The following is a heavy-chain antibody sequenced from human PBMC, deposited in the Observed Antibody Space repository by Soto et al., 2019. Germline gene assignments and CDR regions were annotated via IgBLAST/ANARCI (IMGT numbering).Heavy chain of an antibody. Sequence: PGGSLRLSCAASGFTFSSYGMHWVRQAPGKGLEWVAVIWYDGSNKYYADSVKGRFTISRDNSKNTLYLQMNSLRAEDTAVYYCARDKWRWLQLTHFDYWGQGTLVTVSS. CDR2: IWYDGSNK. J-gene: IGHJ4*02. V-gene: IGHV3-33*01. CDR3: ARDKWRWLQLTHFDY. CDR1: GFTFSSYG. D-gene: IGHD5-12*01.